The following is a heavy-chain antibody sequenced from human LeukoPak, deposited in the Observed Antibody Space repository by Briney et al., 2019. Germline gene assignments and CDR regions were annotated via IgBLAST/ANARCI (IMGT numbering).Heavy chain of an antibody. CDR1: GSGFIDSY. Sequence: GASVTVSCKASGSGFIDSYIHWVRQAPGQGLELVGFIHPNSGGTFYAQKFRGRVTHTLDTSINTAPMELLCITFHDTAVYDCARGCSGSYTHWAQGTLVTVSS. CDR3: ARGCSGSYTH. V-gene: IGHV1-2*02. D-gene: IGHD3-10*02. J-gene: IGHJ4*02. CDR2: IHPNSGGT.